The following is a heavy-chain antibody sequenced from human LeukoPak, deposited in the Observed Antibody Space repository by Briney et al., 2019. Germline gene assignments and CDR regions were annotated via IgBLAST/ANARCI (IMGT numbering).Heavy chain of an antibody. Sequence: ASVKVSCKASGYTFTSYGISWVRQAPGQGLEWMGWISAYNGNTNYAQKLQGRVTMTTDTSTSTAYMELRSLRSEDTAVYYCASDRQHYYDSSGYYYVGDYWGQGTLVTVSS. V-gene: IGHV1-18*01. CDR2: ISAYNGNT. CDR1: GYTFTSYG. J-gene: IGHJ4*02. D-gene: IGHD3-22*01. CDR3: ASDRQHYYDSSGYYYVGDY.